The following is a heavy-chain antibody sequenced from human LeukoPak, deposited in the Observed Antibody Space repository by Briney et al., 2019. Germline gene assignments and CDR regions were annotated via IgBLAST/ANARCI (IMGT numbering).Heavy chain of an antibody. Sequence: GGSLRLSCAASGFIFSSYWMSWVRQAPGKGLEWVANIKQDGSGKYYVDSVKGRFTISRDNAKNSLSLQMNSLRAEDTAMYYCAREDGVVTDYWGHGTMVTVSS. CDR3: AREDGVVTDY. J-gene: IGHJ4*01. D-gene: IGHD3-3*01. CDR2: IKQDGSGK. V-gene: IGHV3-7*01. CDR1: GFIFSSYW.